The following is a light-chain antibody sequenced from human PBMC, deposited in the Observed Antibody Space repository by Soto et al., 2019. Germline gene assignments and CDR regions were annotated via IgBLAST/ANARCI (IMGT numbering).Light chain of an antibody. CDR1: NRDIGPYNY. J-gene: IGLJ2*01. CDR3: SSYTSTTTVII. CDR2: DVN. Sequence: QSALTQPASVSGSPGQSVTISCTGTNRDIGPYNYVTWYQKHPGKAPKLIIYDVNNRPSGVSNRFSGSKSGNTASLTISGLQAEDEADYYCSSYTSTTTVIIFGGGTQLTVL. V-gene: IGLV2-14*01.